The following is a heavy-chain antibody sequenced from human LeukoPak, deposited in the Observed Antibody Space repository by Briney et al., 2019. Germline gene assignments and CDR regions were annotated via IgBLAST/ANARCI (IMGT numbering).Heavy chain of an antibody. Sequence: PSETLSLTCTVSGGSISSSSYYWGWIRQPPGKGLEWIGSIYYSGSTYYNPSLKSRVTISVDTSKNQFSLKLSSVTAADTAVYYCARATATYYDILTGYSPYLGYNWFDPWGQGTLVTVSS. CDR2: IYYSGST. D-gene: IGHD3-9*01. CDR1: GGSISSSSYY. V-gene: IGHV4-39*07. J-gene: IGHJ5*02. CDR3: ARATATYYDILTGYSPYLGYNWFDP.